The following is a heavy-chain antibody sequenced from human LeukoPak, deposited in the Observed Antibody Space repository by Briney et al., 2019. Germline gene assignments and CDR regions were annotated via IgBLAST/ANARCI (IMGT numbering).Heavy chain of an antibody. V-gene: IGHV3-21*01. J-gene: IGHJ4*02. D-gene: IGHD4-11*01. CDR2: ISSSSSYI. CDR1: GFTFSSYS. CDR3: ARDPTVTTGY. Sequence: GGSLRLSCAASGFTFSSYSMNWVRQAPGKGLEWVSSISSSSSYIYYADSVKGRFTIPRDNAKNSLYLQMNSLRAEGTAVYYCARDPTVTTGYWGQGTLVTVSS.